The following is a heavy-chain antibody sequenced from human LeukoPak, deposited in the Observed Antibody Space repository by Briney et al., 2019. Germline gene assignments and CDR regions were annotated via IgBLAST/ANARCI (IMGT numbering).Heavy chain of an antibody. D-gene: IGHD6-13*01. CDR1: GGSISSGGYY. J-gene: IGHJ4*02. CDR3: ARRMTTAGYFDY. CDR2: IYHSGSP. Sequence: SQTLSLTCTVSGGSISSGGYYWSCIRQHPGKGLECIGYIYHSGSPFYNPSLESRVTISRDTSKNQFSLKLSFVAAADTALYYCARRMTTAGYFDYWGQGTLVTVSS. V-gene: IGHV4-31*03.